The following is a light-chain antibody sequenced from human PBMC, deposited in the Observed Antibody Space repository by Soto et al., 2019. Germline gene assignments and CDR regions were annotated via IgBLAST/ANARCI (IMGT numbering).Light chain of an antibody. CDR1: SSNIGAGKD. J-gene: IGLJ1*01. V-gene: IGLV1-40*01. CDR2: SNN. CDR3: SSYKSSSTLYV. Sequence: QSVLTQPPSVSGAPGQRVTISCTGSSSNIGAGKDVHWYQQLPGTAPKVLIYSNNNRPSGVPDRFSVSKSGTSASLAITGLQVEDEADYYCSSYKSSSTLYVFGTGTKVTVL.